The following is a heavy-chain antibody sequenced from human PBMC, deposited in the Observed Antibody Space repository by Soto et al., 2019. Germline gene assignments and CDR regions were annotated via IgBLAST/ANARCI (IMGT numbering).Heavy chain of an antibody. CDR1: GGSISSSSYY. CDR2: IYYSGST. Sequence: SETLSLTCTVSGGSISSSSYYWGWIRQPPGKGLEWIGYIYYSGSTYYNPSLKSRVTISVDRSKNQFTLQLTSVTVADTAVYYCATSYGNAWYTYWGQGTQVTVSS. D-gene: IGHD6-13*01. CDR3: ATSYGNAWYTY. J-gene: IGHJ4*01. V-gene: IGHV4-39*06.